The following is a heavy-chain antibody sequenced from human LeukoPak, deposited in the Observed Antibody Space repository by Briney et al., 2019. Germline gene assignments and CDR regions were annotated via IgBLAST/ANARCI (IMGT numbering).Heavy chain of an antibody. J-gene: IGHJ4*02. CDR1: GFTSDSYA. CDR3: ARDPAHSGSGWYTWYFDY. V-gene: IGHV3-33*08. CDR2: IWYDGSNK. D-gene: IGHD6-19*01. Sequence: GGSLRLSCAASGFTSDSYAMSWVRQAPGKGLEWVAVIWYDGSNKYYADSVKGRFTISRDNSKNSLYLQINSLRAEDTAVYYCARDPAHSGSGWYTWYFDYWGQGTLVTVSS.